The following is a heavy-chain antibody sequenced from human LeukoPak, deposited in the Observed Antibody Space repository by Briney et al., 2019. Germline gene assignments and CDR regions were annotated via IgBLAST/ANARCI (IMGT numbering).Heavy chain of an antibody. CDR1: GFTFNNYG. D-gene: IGHD4-17*01. CDR3: ERDYGDRCFDY. V-gene: IGHV3-21*01. CDR2: IRSSSTYI. Sequence: GGSLRLSCAASGFTFNNYGMNWVRQAPGKGLEWVSSIRSSSTYIYYADSVKGRFTISRDNAKNSLYLQMNSLRAEDTAVYYCERDYGDRCFDYWGQGTLVTVSS. J-gene: IGHJ4*02.